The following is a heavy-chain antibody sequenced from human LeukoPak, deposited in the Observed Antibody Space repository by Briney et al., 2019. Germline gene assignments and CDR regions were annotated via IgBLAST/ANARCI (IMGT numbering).Heavy chain of an antibody. D-gene: IGHD6-19*01. Sequence: SETLSLTCTVSGGSISSSSYYWGWIRQPPGKGLEWIGSIYYSGSTYYNPSLKSRVTISVDTSKNQFSLKLSSVTAADTAVYYCARGGGWYVRWFDPWGQGTLVTVSS. CDR2: IYYSGST. V-gene: IGHV4-39*01. CDR1: GGSISSSSYY. CDR3: ARGGGWYVRWFDP. J-gene: IGHJ5*02.